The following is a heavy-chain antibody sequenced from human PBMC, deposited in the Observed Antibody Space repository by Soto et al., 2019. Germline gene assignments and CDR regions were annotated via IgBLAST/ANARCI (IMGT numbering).Heavy chain of an antibody. CDR3: ARDAVAGDGIWLVGN. J-gene: IGHJ4*02. CDR1: GFTFGDYS. D-gene: IGHD4-17*01. V-gene: IGHV3-23*01. Sequence: EVQLLESGGGLVQRGGSLRLSCVASGFTFGDYSMIWVRQAPGKGPEWVSSISQRSVYTHYADSVEGRFTISRDDSTDTLSLQMNSLRVEDTATYYCARDAVAGDGIWLVGNWGQGTLVTVSS. CDR2: ISQRSVYT.